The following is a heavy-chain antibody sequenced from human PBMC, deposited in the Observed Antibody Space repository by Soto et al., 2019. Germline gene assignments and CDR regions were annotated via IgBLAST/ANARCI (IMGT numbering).Heavy chain of an antibody. CDR2: IWYDGSNK. CDR3: ARVGCSSTSCYYYFDY. J-gene: IGHJ4*02. D-gene: IGHD2-2*01. CDR1: GFTFSSYG. Sequence: GGSLRLSCAASGFTFSSYGMHWVRQAPGKGLEWVAVIWYDGSNKYYADSLKGRFTISRDNSKNTLYLQMNSLRAEDTAVYYCARVGCSSTSCYYYFDYWGQGTLVTVSS. V-gene: IGHV3-33*01.